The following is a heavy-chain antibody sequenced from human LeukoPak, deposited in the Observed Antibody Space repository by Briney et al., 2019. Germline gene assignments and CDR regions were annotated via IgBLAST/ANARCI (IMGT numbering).Heavy chain of an antibody. V-gene: IGHV1-8*01. J-gene: IGHJ4*02. CDR2: MNPNSGNT. CDR3: TRGSSGRRDY. CDR1: GYTFTTCD. D-gene: IGHD6-19*01. Sequence: ASVKVSCKASGYTFTTCDINWVRQAPGQGLEWMGWMNPNSGNTGYAQRFQGRVTMTRDTSISTAYMELSNLRSEDTAIYYCTRGSSGRRDYWGQGTLVTVSS.